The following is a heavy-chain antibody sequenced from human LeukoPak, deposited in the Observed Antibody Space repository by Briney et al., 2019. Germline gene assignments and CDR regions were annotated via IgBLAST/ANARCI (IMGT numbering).Heavy chain of an antibody. CDR2: ISAYNGNT. Sequence: ASVKVSCKASGYTFTSYGISWVRQAPGQGLGWMGWISAYNGNTNYAQKLQGRVTLTTDTSTSTAYMDLRSLRSDDTAVYYCARGPGGILTGYYDYWGQGTLVTVSS. D-gene: IGHD3-9*01. CDR1: GYTFTSYG. V-gene: IGHV1-18*01. CDR3: ARGPGGILTGYYDY. J-gene: IGHJ4*02.